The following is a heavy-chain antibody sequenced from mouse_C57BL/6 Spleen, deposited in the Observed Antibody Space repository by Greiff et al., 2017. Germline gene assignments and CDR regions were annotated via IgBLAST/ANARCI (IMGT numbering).Heavy chain of an antibody. CDR3: AREGDYYGSSYAYWYFDV. Sequence: VQLQQSGPELVKPGASVKIPCKASGYTFTDYNMDWVKQSHGKSLEWIGDINPNNGGTIYNQKFKGKATLTVDKSSSTAYMELRSLTSEDTAVYYCAREGDYYGSSYAYWYFDVWGTGTTVTVSS. V-gene: IGHV1-18*01. CDR1: GYTFTDYN. CDR2: INPNNGGT. J-gene: IGHJ1*03. D-gene: IGHD1-1*01.